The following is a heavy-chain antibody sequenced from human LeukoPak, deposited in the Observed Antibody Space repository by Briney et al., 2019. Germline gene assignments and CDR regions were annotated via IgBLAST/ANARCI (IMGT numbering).Heavy chain of an antibody. D-gene: IGHD3-10*01. Sequence: SETQSLTCAVYVGSFSGYYWSWIRQPPGKGLEWIGEINHSGSTNYNSSLKSRVTISVDTSKNQFSLKLSSVTAADTAVYYCARGYYGSGSHCCHMDVWGKGTTITVS. CDR2: INHSGST. V-gene: IGHV4-34*01. CDR1: VGSFSGYY. CDR3: ARGYYGSGSHCCHMDV. J-gene: IGHJ6*03.